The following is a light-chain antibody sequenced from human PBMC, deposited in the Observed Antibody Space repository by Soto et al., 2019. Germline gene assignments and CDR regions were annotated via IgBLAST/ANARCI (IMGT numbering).Light chain of an antibody. Sequence: QSALTQPASVSGSPGQSITISCTGTSSDVGGYNYVSWYQQHPGKGPKLMIYEVSNRPSGVSNRFSSSKSGNTASLTISGLQAEDEADYYCSSYTTSSTPVVFGGGTKLTVL. CDR1: SSDVGGYNY. J-gene: IGLJ2*01. V-gene: IGLV2-14*01. CDR3: SSYTTSSTPVV. CDR2: EVS.